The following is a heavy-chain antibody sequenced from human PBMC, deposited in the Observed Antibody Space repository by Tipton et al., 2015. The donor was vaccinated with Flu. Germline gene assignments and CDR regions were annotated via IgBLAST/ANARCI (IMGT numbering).Heavy chain of an antibody. V-gene: IGHV3-30*02. J-gene: IGHJ4*02. D-gene: IGHD6-19*01. Sequence: SLRLSCAASGFTFSSYGMHWVRQAPGEGLEWVAFIRYDGSNKYYADSVKGRFTISRDNSKNTLYLQMNSLRAEDAAVYYCVRTLGGAGAYWGRGTLVTVSS. CDR2: IRYDGSNK. CDR1: GFTFSSYG. CDR3: VRTLGGAGAY.